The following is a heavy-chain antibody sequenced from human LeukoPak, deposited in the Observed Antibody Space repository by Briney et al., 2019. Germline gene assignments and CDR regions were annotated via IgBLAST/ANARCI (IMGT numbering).Heavy chain of an antibody. J-gene: IGHJ5*01. CDR1: GCNFPSYW. D-gene: IGHD6-13*01. CDR3: ARKPPNFYNSWWFDS. Sequence: GESLQISCKGSGCNFPSYWIGWVRQMPGKGLEWMGINFPGDSDTRYSPSFQGQVTISADKSISTAYLQWSSLKASDSAVYYCARKPPNFYNSWWFDSWGQGTLVTVSS. CDR2: NFPGDSDT. V-gene: IGHV5-51*01.